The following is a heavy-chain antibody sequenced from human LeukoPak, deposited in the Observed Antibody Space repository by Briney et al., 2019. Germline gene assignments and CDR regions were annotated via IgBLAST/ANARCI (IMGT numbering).Heavy chain of an antibody. CDR2: INHSGST. Sequence: PSETLSLTCAVYGGSFSGYYRSWIRQPPGKGLEWIGEINHSGSTNYNPPLKSRVTISVDTSKNQFSLKLSSVTAADTAVYYCARGPYYDFWSGYYTDGFDYWGQGTLVTVSS. CDR1: GGSFSGYY. V-gene: IGHV4-34*01. CDR3: ARGPYYDFWSGYYTDGFDY. J-gene: IGHJ4*02. D-gene: IGHD3-3*01.